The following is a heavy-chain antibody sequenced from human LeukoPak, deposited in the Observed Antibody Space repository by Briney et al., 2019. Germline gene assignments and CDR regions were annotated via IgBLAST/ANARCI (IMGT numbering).Heavy chain of an antibody. Sequence: ASVKVSCKASGYTFTGYYMHWVRQAPGQGLEWMGWINPNSGGTNYAQKFQGRVTMTSDTSISTAYMELTRLDSDDTAVYYCARISGEFTLDSWGQGTLVTVSS. D-gene: IGHD7-27*01. J-gene: IGHJ4*02. CDR2: INPNSGGT. V-gene: IGHV1-2*02. CDR1: GYTFTGYY. CDR3: ARISGEFTLDS.